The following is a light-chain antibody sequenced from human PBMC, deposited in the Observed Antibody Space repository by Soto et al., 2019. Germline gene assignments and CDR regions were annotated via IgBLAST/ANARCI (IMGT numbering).Light chain of an antibody. CDR1: QSLITRY. CDR3: QQYGTSPT. Sequence: EIVLTQSPGTLSLFPGERATLSCRASQSLITRYLAWYQQKPGQDPRLLIYGASSRATGIPDRFSGSGSGTDFTLTISRLEPEDFAVYYCQQYGTSPTFGQGTRLVIK. CDR2: GAS. J-gene: IGKJ5*01. V-gene: IGKV3-20*01.